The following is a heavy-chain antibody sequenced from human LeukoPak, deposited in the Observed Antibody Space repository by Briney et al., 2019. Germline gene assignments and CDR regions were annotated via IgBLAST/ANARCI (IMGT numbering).Heavy chain of an antibody. J-gene: IGHJ4*02. D-gene: IGHD5-12*01. CDR3: ARVTYYDSLYYFDY. CDR2: INWNGGST. CDR1: GFTIDDSG. Sequence: PGWSLRLYCAAAGFTIDDSGLSWVRQAPGKGLEWVSGINWNGGSTGYADSVKGPFTISRDKAKNSLYLQMNSLRAEDTALYSCARVTYYDSLYYFDYWGQGTLVTVSS. V-gene: IGHV3-20*04.